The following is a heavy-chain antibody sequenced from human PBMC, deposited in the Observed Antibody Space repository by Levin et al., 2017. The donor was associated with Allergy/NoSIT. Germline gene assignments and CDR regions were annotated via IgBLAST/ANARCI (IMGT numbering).Heavy chain of an antibody. Sequence: GESLKISCAASGFTFTSYAMSWVRQAPGKGLEWVSAITDNGGATFYLDSVKGRFTISRDNSKNTLDLQMSSLRAEDTAIYYCAKEGRYGSSWFPGYFDCWGRGTLVSVSS. J-gene: IGHJ4*02. CDR1: GFTFTSYA. CDR3: AKEGRYGSSWFPGYFDC. V-gene: IGHV3-23*01. CDR2: ITDNGGAT. D-gene: IGHD6-13*01.